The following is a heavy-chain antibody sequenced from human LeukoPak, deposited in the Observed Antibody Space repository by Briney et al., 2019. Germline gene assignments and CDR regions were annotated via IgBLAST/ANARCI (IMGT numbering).Heavy chain of an antibody. CDR2: IYSDGSI. D-gene: IGHD3-10*01. V-gene: IGHV3-53*01. CDR3: ARDRRRLRGVNGDGDAFGI. J-gene: IGHJ3*02. CDR1: GFSVGGNY. Sequence: PGGSLRLSCAASGFSVGGNYISWVRQAPGKGLEWVSMIYSDGSIFHADSVKGRFTMSRDNSRNTLDLQMNSLRVEDTAVYFCARDRRRLRGVNGDGDAFGIWGQGTMVTVSS.